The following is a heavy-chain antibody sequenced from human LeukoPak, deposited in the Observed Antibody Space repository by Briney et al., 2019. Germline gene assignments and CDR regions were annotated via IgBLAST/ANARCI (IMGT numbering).Heavy chain of an antibody. V-gene: IGHV3-21*01. CDR1: GFTFSSYS. CDR3: ARGIYGVFDY. J-gene: IGHJ4*02. CDR2: ISSGGGNI. Sequence: GGSLRLSCAASGFTFSSYSMNWVRQAPGKGLEWVSYISSGGGNIFYADSVKGRFTVSRDNARNSLYLQMNSLRVEDTAVYYCARGIYGVFDYWGQGTLVTVSS. D-gene: IGHD4-17*01.